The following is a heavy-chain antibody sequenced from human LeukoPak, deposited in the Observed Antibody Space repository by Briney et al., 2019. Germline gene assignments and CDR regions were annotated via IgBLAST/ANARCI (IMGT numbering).Heavy chain of an antibody. CDR2: IKQDGSEK. CDR1: GFTLSSYW. CDR3: ARGGGSYNWFDP. J-gene: IGHJ5*02. Sequence: GGSLRLSCAASGFTLSSYWMSWVRQAPGKGLEWVANIKQDGSEKYYVDSVKGRFTISRDNGKNSLYLQMNSLRAEDTAVYYCARGGGSYNWFDPWGQGTLVTVSS. D-gene: IGHD1-26*01. V-gene: IGHV3-7*01.